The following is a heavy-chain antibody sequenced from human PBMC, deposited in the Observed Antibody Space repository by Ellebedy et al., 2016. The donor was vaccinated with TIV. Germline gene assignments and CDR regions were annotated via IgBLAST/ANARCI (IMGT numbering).Heavy chain of an antibody. CDR2: ISSSSSYI. CDR1: GFTFSSYS. Sequence: PGGSLRLSCAASGFTFSSYSMNWFRQAPGKGLEWVSSISSSSSYIYYAVSVKGRFTIARENAKNALYLQINSLRAEDTAVYDCARDANWGSYGMDVWGQGTTVTVSS. D-gene: IGHD7-27*01. J-gene: IGHJ6*02. V-gene: IGHV3-21*01. CDR3: ARDANWGSYGMDV.